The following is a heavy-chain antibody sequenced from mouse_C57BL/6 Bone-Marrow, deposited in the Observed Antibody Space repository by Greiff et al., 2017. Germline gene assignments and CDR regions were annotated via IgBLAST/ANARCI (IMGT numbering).Heavy chain of an antibody. CDR1: GFNIKDDY. D-gene: IGHD1-1*01. J-gene: IGHJ1*03. CDR3: TSTTVVRDWYFDV. CDR2: IDPEHGDT. V-gene: IGHV14-4*01. Sequence: VQLKESGAELVRPGASVKLSCPASGFNIKDDYMHWVKQRPEQSLEWIVWIDPEHGDTAYASKFQGKATITADTSYNTAYLQLSILTSEDTDVYYCTSTTVVRDWYFDVWGTGTTVTVSS.